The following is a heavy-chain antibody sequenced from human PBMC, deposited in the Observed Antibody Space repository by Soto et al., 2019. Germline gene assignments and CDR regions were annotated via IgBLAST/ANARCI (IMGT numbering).Heavy chain of an antibody. CDR1: GFTFTSSA. CDR3: ASAQDTLRYFDWLFDY. D-gene: IGHD3-9*01. Sequence: SVKVSCKASGFTFTSSAVQWVRQALGQRLEWIGWIVVGSGNTNYAQKFQERVTITRDMSTSTAYMELSSLRSEDTAVYYCASAQDTLRYFDWLFDYWAHETRVTVSS. V-gene: IGHV1-58*01. CDR2: IVVGSGNT. J-gene: IGHJ4*01.